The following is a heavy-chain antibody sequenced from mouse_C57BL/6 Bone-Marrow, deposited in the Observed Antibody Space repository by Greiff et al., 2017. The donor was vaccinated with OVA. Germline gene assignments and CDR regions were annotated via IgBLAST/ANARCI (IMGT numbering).Heavy chain of an antibody. Sequence: EVQLQQSGPELVKPGASVKMSCKASGYTFTDYNMHWVKQSHGKSLEWIGYINPNNGGTSYNQKFKGKATLPVNKASSTAYMERRSLTSEDSAVYYCARDRITTVVAPYFDYGGQGTTLTVSS. J-gene: IGHJ2*01. CDR3: ARDRITTVVAPYFDY. D-gene: IGHD1-1*01. V-gene: IGHV1-22*01. CDR2: INPNNGGT. CDR1: GYTFTDYN.